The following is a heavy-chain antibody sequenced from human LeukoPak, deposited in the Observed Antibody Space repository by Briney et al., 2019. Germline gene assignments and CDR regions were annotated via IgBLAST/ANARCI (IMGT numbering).Heavy chain of an antibody. CDR2: ISGSGGST. V-gene: IGHV3-23*01. Sequence: PGGSLRLSCAASGFTFSGYAMSWVRQAPGKGLEWVSAISGSGGSTYYPDSVKGRFTISRDNSKNTLFLQMNSLRAGDTAIYYCAKGQDYGDVWGQGTLVTVSS. CDR3: AKGQDYGDV. J-gene: IGHJ4*02. CDR1: GFTFSGYA.